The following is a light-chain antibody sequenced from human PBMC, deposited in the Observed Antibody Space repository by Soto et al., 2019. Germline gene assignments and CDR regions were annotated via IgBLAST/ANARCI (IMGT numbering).Light chain of an antibody. V-gene: IGLV6-57*04. CDR2: EDK. CDR3: QSYDSSVV. CDR1: SGSIASNY. J-gene: IGLJ2*01. Sequence: NFMLTQPHSVSESPGKTVTISCTRSSGSIASNYVQWYQQRPGSAPTTVIYEDKQRPSGVPDRFSGSIDSSSNSASLTISGRKTEDEADYYCQSYDSSVVFGGGTQLTVL.